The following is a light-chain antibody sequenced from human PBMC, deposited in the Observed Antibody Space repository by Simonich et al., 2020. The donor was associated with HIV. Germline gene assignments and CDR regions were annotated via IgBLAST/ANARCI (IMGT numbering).Light chain of an antibody. CDR1: QSVSIRY. J-gene: IGKJ1*01. CDR2: STS. V-gene: IGKV3-20*01. CDR3: QQYGSSPT. Sequence: EIVLTPSPGTLSLSTGERATHSCRASQSVSIRYFARYQQKTGQAPRLLIYSTSSRATGIPDRFSGSGSGTDFTLTISRLEPEDFAVYYCQQYGSSPTFGQGTKVEIK.